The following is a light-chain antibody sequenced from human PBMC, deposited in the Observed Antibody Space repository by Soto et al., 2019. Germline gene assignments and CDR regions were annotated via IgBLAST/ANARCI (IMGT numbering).Light chain of an antibody. Sequence: ETVLTQSPGTLYFSPGERATLSCRASQSVANSHVAWYQQSRGLPPRLLIYGASNRATGIPGRFSGSGSGADFTLPISRLEPEDFAVYFCQQYGNSPPGTFGQGTRLEIK. V-gene: IGKV3-20*01. CDR1: QSVANSH. CDR3: QQYGNSPPGT. CDR2: GAS. J-gene: IGKJ5*01.